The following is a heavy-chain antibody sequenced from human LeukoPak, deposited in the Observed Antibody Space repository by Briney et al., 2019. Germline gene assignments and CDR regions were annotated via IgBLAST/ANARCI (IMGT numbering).Heavy chain of an antibody. J-gene: IGHJ4*02. D-gene: IGHD3-3*01. Sequence: SETLSLTCTVSGGSISSSSYYWGWIRQPPGTGLEWIGSIYYSGSTYYNPSLKSRVTISVDTSKNQFSLKLSSVTAADTAVYYCARHFAGIFGVAKGYFDYWGQGTLVTVSS. CDR1: GGSISSSSYY. V-gene: IGHV4-39*01. CDR2: IYYSGST. CDR3: ARHFAGIFGVAKGYFDY.